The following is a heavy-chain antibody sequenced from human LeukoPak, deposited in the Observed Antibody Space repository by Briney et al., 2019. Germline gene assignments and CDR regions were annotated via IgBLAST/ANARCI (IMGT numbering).Heavy chain of an antibody. Sequence: SETLSLTCTVSGYSISSGYYWGWIRQPPGNGLEWIGSIYHSGSTYYNPSLKSRVTISVDTSKNQFSLKLSSVTAADTAVYYCARSSGKRAFDIWGQGTMVTVSS. V-gene: IGHV4-38-2*02. CDR1: GYSISSGYY. CDR2: IYHSGST. CDR3: ARSSGKRAFDI. J-gene: IGHJ3*02. D-gene: IGHD3-22*01.